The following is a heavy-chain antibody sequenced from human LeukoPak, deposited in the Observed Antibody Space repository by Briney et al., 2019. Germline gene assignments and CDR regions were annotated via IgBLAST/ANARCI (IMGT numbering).Heavy chain of an antibody. CDR2: IYHSGST. CDR1: GGSISSGGYS. CDR3: ARGGGLGYCSGGSCYAVFDY. J-gene: IGHJ4*02. Sequence: SQTLSLTCTVSGGSISSGGYSWGWIRQPPGKGLEWIGYIYHSGSTYYNPSLKSRVTISVDRSKNQFSLKLSSVTAADTAVYYCARGGGLGYCSGGSCYAVFDYWGQGTLVTVSS. D-gene: IGHD2-15*01. V-gene: IGHV4-30-2*01.